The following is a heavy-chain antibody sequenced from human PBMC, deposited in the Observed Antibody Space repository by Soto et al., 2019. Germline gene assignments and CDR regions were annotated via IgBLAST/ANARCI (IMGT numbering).Heavy chain of an antibody. J-gene: IGHJ6*02. CDR3: ARSGGSGYSHYYYYYGMDV. Sequence: GASVKVSCKASGYTFTSYGISWVRQAPGQGLEWMGWISAYNGNTNYAQKLQGRVTMTTDTSTSTAYMELRSLRSDDTAVYYCARSGGSGYSHYYYYYGMDVWGHGTTVTVSS. D-gene: IGHD3-22*01. V-gene: IGHV1-18*01. CDR2: ISAYNGNT. CDR1: GYTFTSYG.